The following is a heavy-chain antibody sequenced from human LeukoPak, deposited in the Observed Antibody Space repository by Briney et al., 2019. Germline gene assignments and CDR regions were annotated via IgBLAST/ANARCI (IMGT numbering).Heavy chain of an antibody. CDR1: GFTFSTYS. CDR2: ISSGSSYI. V-gene: IGHV3-21*01. J-gene: IGHJ4*02. Sequence: GGSVRLSCAASGFTFSTYSMNWVRQAPGKGLEWVSSISSGSSYIYYADSVKGRFTISRDNAKNSLYLQMNSLRAEDTAVYYCARDLGGGYFDYWGQGTLVTVSS. CDR3: ARDLGGGYFDY.